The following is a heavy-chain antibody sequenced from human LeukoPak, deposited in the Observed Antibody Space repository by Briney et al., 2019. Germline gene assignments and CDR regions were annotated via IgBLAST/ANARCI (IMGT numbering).Heavy chain of an antibody. Sequence: GASVKVSCKASGYTFTSYGVSWVRQAPGQGLEWMGWINPNSGGTNYAQKFQGRVTMTRDTSISTAYMELSRLRSDDTAVYYCARGITMVRGVILGYWGQGTLVTVSS. J-gene: IGHJ4*02. CDR1: GYTFTSYG. V-gene: IGHV1-2*02. D-gene: IGHD3-10*01. CDR3: ARGITMVRGVILGY. CDR2: INPNSGGT.